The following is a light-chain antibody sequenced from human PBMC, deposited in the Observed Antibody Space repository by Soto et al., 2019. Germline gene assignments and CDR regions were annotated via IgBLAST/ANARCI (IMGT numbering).Light chain of an antibody. CDR1: QSVTDNY. J-gene: IGKJ1*01. CDR2: GTS. CDR3: QHYGNSPT. V-gene: IGKV3-20*01. Sequence: EIVLTQSPGTLSLSPGERATLSCRASQSVTDNYLSWYQQRPGQAPRLLIYGTSSRATGIPDRFSDSRSGTDFTLTISRLEPEDSAVYYCQHYGNSPTFGQGTKVEIK.